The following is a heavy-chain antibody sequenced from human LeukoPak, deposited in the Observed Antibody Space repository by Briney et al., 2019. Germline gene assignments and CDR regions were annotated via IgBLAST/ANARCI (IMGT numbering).Heavy chain of an antibody. CDR3: ARVPRGDYYYGMDV. Sequence: PSETLSLTCTGSGGAISSYYWSWIRQPPGKGLEWIGHVSYSGSTNYNPSLKSRVTISVDTSKNQFSLKLTSVTAADTAMYYCARVPRGDYYYGMDVWGQGTTVTVSS. CDR2: VSYSGST. D-gene: IGHD3-10*01. J-gene: IGHJ6*02. CDR1: GGAISSYY. V-gene: IGHV4-59*01.